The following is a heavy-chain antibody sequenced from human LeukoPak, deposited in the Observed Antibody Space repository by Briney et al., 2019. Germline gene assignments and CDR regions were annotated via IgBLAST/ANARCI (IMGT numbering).Heavy chain of an antibody. CDR3: ARDGGTYYDFWSGYYTSFDY. D-gene: IGHD3-3*01. Sequence: ASVKVSCKASGYTFTSYYMHWVRQAPGQGLEWMGIINPSGGSTSYAQKFQGRVTMTRDTSTSTVYMELSSLRSEDTAVYYCARDGGTYYDFWSGYYTSFDYWGQGTLVTVSS. CDR2: INPSGGST. CDR1: GYTFTSYY. V-gene: IGHV1-46*01. J-gene: IGHJ4*02.